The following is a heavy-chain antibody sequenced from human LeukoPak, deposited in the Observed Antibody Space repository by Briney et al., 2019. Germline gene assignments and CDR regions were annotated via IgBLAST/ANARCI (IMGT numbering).Heavy chain of an antibody. D-gene: IGHD5-24*01. CDR2: INPNSGGT. Sequence: ASAKVSFKASGYTFTDYYLHWVRQAPGQGLEWMGWINPNSGGTNYAQTFQGRVTMTRDTSITTAYLELSRLRSDDTAVYYCARIGYNHYFDYWGQGTLVTVSS. V-gene: IGHV1-2*02. CDR3: ARIGYNHYFDY. J-gene: IGHJ4*02. CDR1: GYTFTDYY.